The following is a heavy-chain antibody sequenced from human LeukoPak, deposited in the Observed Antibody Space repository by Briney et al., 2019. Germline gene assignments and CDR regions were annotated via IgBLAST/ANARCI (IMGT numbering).Heavy chain of an antibody. V-gene: IGHV3-66*01. J-gene: IGHJ5*02. CDR2: IHSSGSA. D-gene: IGHD3-3*01. CDR1: GFTVSRSY. CDR3: SRDTHDDFWSGFSET. Sequence: GGSLRLSCAASGFTVSRSYMNWVRQAPGRGLEWVFVIHSSGSAFYADSVKDRFITSRDNSKNTLFLQMNRLTGEDTAVYYCSRDTHDDFWSGFSETWGQGTMVTVSS.